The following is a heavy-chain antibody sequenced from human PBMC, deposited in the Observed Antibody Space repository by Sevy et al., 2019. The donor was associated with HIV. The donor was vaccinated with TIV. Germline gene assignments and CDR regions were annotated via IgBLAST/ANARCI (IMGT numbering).Heavy chain of an antibody. CDR3: ARDGNSGYYFNYYYYGMDV. CDR1: GFSLNDYY. Sequence: GGSLRLSCAATGFSLNDYYMTWIRQAPGKGLEWVSSISGGSGHTNYAESVKGRFTISRDNTKNFVYLQMDGLGAEDTATYYCARDGNSGYYFNYYYYGMDVWGQGTTVTVSS. V-gene: IGHV3-11*06. D-gene: IGHD3-22*01. CDR2: ISGGSGHT. J-gene: IGHJ6*02.